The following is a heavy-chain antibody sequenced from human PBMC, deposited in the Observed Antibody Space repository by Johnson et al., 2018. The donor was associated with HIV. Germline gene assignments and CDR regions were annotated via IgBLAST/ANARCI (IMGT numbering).Heavy chain of an antibody. CDR2: IWYDGSNK. CDR3: AKGYYDSSFGLDM. J-gene: IGHJ3*02. D-gene: IGHD3-3*01. Sequence: QVQLVESGGGVVQPGRSLRLSCAASGFTFSDYGMHWVRQAPGKGLEWVAVIWYDGSNKNYVDSVKGRFTISRDNSKKPLYLHMNNLTAEDTAVYHCAKGYYDSSFGLDMWGQGTMVIVSS. CDR1: GFTFSDYG. V-gene: IGHV3-33*06.